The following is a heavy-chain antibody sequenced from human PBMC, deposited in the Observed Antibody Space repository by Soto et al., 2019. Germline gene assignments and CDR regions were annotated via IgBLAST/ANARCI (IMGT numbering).Heavy chain of an antibody. CDR3: AKEKYGQQWLDYYGMDV. V-gene: IGHV3-23*01. D-gene: IGHD6-19*01. J-gene: IGHJ6*02. Sequence: GGSLRLSCAASGFTFSSYAMSWVRQAPGKGLEWVSAISGSGSNKYYADSVKGRFTISRDNSKNTLYLQMNSLRAEDTAVYYCAKEKYGQQWLDYYGMDVWGQGTTVTVSS. CDR2: ISGSGSNK. CDR1: GFTFSSYA.